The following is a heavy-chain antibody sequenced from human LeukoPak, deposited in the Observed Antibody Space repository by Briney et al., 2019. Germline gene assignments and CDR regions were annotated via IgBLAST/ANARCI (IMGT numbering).Heavy chain of an antibody. D-gene: IGHD5-24*01. Sequence: GGSLRLSCAASGFTFSSYDMSWVRQAPGKGLEWVSAISYGGGTTYADSVKGRFTISRDNSKNTSYLQMNSLTAEDTAKYYCAKTIPYWYFDLWGRGTLVTVSS. CDR3: AKTIPYWYFDL. CDR2: ISYGGGTT. J-gene: IGHJ2*01. CDR1: GFTFSSYD. V-gene: IGHV3-23*01.